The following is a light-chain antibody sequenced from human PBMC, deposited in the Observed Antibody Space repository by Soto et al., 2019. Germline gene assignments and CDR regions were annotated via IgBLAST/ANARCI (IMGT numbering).Light chain of an antibody. Sequence: QSELKQRPSVSGGPGRRVTISCTGSSTKIGAGYDVHWYQQLPGTAPHLLLCGNRTRPSGLPDLFSGSKSGTSASLAIPVLHAFYDDDYYSQTYDSSLPVVGNGTIVTVL. CDR2: GNR. J-gene: IGLJ1*01. CDR1: STKIGAGYD. CDR3: QTYDSSLPV. V-gene: IGLV1-40*01.